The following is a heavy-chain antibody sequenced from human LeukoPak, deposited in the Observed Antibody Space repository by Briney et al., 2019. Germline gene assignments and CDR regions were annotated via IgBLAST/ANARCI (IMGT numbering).Heavy chain of an antibody. CDR3: ARDRSLFFDY. Sequence: GGSLRLSCVAYGFTFSSYAMQWVRQAPGKGLDWLTFILYAGSNKYSAGSVKARFTISTDNSKNSLYLQMNSLRAEDTAVYYCARDRSLFFDYWGRGTLVTVSS. D-gene: IGHD2-21*01. V-gene: IGHV3-30-3*01. CDR1: GFTFSSYA. CDR2: ILYAGSNK. J-gene: IGHJ4*02.